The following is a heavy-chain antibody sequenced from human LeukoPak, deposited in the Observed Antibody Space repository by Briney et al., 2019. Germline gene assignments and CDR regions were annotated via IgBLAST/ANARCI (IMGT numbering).Heavy chain of an antibody. CDR1: GFTFSSYG. J-gene: IGHJ4*02. CDR2: ISGSGGST. CDR3: AKKGLTVTTYYFDY. D-gene: IGHD4-17*01. Sequence: GGSLRLSCAASGFTFSSYGMHWVRQAPGKGLEWVSAISGSGGSTYYADSVKGRFTISRDNSKNTLYLQMNSLRAEDTAVYYCAKKGLTVTTYYFDYWGQGTLVTVSS. V-gene: IGHV3-23*01.